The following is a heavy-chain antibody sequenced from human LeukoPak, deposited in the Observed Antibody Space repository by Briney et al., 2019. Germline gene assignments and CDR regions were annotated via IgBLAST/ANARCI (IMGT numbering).Heavy chain of an antibody. Sequence: ASVKVSCKASGGTFSSYAISWVRQAPGQGLEWIGRIIPIFGTANYAQKFKGRVTITTDESTSTAYMELSSLRSEDTAVYYCASRERSGSYQRYAFDIWGQGTMVTVSS. CDR2: IIPIFGTA. CDR1: GGTFSSYA. CDR3: ASRERSGSYQRYAFDI. D-gene: IGHD1-26*01. V-gene: IGHV1-69*05. J-gene: IGHJ3*02.